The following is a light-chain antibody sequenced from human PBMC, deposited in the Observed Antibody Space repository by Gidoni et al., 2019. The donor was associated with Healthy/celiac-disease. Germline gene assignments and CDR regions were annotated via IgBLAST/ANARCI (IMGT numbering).Light chain of an antibody. CDR1: QSLLHSNGYNY. Sequence: DIVMPQSPLSLPVTPGAPASISCRSSQSLLHSNGYNYLDWYLQKPGQSPQLLIYLGSNRASGVPDRFSGSGSGTDFTLKISRVEAEDVGVYYCMQALQTPTFXXXTKVEIK. CDR2: LGS. CDR3: MQALQTPT. V-gene: IGKV2-28*01. J-gene: IGKJ1*01.